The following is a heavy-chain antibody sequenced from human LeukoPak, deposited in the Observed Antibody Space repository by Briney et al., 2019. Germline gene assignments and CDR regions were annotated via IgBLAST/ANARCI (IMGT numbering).Heavy chain of an antibody. V-gene: IGHV3-66*01. CDR2: IYSGGST. D-gene: IGHD1-14*01. CDR1: GFTVSSDY. Sequence: GGSLRLSCSASGFTVSSDYMSWVRQAPGKGLEWVSVIYSGGSTYYADSMKGRFTISRDNSKNTLYLQVNSLRAEDTAVYYCARKGITAFFDYWGQGTLVTVSS. CDR3: ARKGITAFFDY. J-gene: IGHJ4*02.